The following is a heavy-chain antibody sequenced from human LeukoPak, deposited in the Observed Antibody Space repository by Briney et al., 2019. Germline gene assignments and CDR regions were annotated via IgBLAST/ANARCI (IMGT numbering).Heavy chain of an antibody. J-gene: IGHJ4*02. CDR2: ISSSSSTI. V-gene: IGHV3-48*02. CDR1: GFTFGNYN. D-gene: IGHD3-22*01. CDR3: ARAHGGYYTHLDY. Sequence: PGGSLRLSCAASGFTFGNYNMNWVRQAPGKGLEWVSYISSSSSTIYHADSVKGRFTISRDNAKNSLYLQMNSLRDEDTAVYYCARAHGGYYTHLDYWGQGTLVTVPS.